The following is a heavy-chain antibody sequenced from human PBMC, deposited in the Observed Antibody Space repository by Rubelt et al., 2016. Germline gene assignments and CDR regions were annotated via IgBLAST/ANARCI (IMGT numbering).Heavy chain of an antibody. V-gene: IGHV3-7*03. D-gene: IGHD3-16*01. CDR2: IKEDGRVK. Sequence: EVQLVESGGALVPPGGSLRLSCAASGFTFSDFWMSWIRQAPGRGLEWVANIKEDGRVKNYVDSVKGRLTSSEDNAKNPLCLQMNTPEAEATAGYYWSRDYVGYWGQGTLVTVSS. CDR3: SRDYVGY. CDR1: GFTFSDFW. J-gene: IGHJ4*02.